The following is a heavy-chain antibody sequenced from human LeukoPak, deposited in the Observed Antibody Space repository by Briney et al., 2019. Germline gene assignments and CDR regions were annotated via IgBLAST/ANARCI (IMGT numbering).Heavy chain of an antibody. D-gene: IGHD5/OR15-5a*01. Sequence: AGRSLTLSCAASGFTFSSYGMHWVRQAPGKGLEWVAVIWYDGSNKYYADSVKGRFTISRDNSKNTLYLQMNSLRAEDTAVYYCARDVSGMDVWGKGTTVTVSS. CDR2: IWYDGSNK. CDR3: ARDVSGMDV. J-gene: IGHJ6*04. CDR1: GFTFSSYG. V-gene: IGHV3-33*01.